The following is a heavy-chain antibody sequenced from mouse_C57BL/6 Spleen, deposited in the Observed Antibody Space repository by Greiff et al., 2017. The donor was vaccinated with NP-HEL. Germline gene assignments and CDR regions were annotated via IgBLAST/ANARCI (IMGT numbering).Heavy chain of an antibody. V-gene: IGHV1-83*01. CDR3: IIYYYLCFDV. Sequence: VQLQQSGPELVRPGASVKMSCKASGYTFTDYYMHWVKQKPGKGLEWIGEIYPGSGNTYYNEKFKGKATLTADTSSSTAYMQLSSLTSEDSAVYFCAIIYYYLCFDVWGTGTTVTVSS. CDR1: YTFTDYYM. CDR2: YPGSGNTY. J-gene: IGHJ1*03. D-gene: IGHD1-1*01.